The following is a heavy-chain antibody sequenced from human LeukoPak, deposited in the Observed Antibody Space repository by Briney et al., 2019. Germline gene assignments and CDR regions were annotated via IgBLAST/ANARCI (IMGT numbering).Heavy chain of an antibody. D-gene: IGHD6-13*01. CDR3: ATLSVAAGDWDDDF. CDR1: GFTFGDYA. J-gene: IGHJ4*02. Sequence: PGRSLRLSCTASGFTFGDYAMSWVRQAPGKGLEWVSGISITGGSTYYTDSVKGRFTISRDNSKNTLYLQMNSLRVEDTAVYYCATLSVAAGDWDDDFWGQGTLLTVSS. V-gene: IGHV3-23*01. CDR2: ISITGGST.